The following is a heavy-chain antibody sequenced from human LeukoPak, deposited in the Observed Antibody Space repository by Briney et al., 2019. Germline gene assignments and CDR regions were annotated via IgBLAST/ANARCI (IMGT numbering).Heavy chain of an antibody. V-gene: IGHV1-69*13. Sequence: GASVKVSCKASGGTFSSYAISWVRQAPGQGLEWMGGIIPIFGTANYAQKFQGRVTITADESTSTAYMELSSLRSEDTAVYYCARRQGYYYGSGSYAYYYYYMDVWGKGTTVTVSS. CDR2: IIPIFGTA. CDR3: ARRQGYYYGSGSYAYYYYYMDV. J-gene: IGHJ6*03. D-gene: IGHD3-10*01. CDR1: GGTFSSYA.